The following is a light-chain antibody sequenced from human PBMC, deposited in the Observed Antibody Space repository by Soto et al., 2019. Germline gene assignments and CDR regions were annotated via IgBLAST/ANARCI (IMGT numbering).Light chain of an antibody. V-gene: IGKV3-20*01. J-gene: IGKJ1*01. CDR3: QQYGSSPTWT. CDR2: GAS. CDR1: QSVSSSY. Sequence: EIVLTQSPGTLSLSPGERATLSCRASQSVSSSYLAWYQQKPGQAPRLLIYGASSRATGIPDRFSGSGSGTDFTLTISRLGPEDSAVYYCQQYGSSPTWTFGQGTKVDIK.